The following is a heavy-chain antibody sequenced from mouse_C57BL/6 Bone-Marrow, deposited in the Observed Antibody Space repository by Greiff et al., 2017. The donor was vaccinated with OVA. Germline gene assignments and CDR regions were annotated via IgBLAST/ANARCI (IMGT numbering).Heavy chain of an antibody. J-gene: IGHJ2*01. CDR2: ISDGGSYT. CDR3: ASDRWYDGYYFLDLDY. V-gene: IGHV5-4*01. D-gene: IGHD2-3*01. Sequence: EVQGVESGGGLVKPGGSLKLSCAASGFTFSSYAMSWVRQTPEQRLEWVATISDGGSYTYYPANVKGRFTISRDTAKNNLYLQMSHLKSEDTAMYYCASDRWYDGYYFLDLDYWGQGTTLTVSS. CDR1: GFTFSSYA.